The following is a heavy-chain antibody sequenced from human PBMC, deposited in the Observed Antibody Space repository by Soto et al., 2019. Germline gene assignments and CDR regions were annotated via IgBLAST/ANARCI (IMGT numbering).Heavy chain of an antibody. Sequence: QVQLQESGPGLVKPSETLSLTCTVSGGSISSYYWSWIRQPAGKGLEWIGRIYTSGSTNYNPSLKSRVTRPVDTSKNQLSLKLSSVTAADTAVYDCAGPRITGTTRGDGMDVWGQGTTVTVSS. CDR3: AGPRITGTTRGDGMDV. D-gene: IGHD1-7*01. V-gene: IGHV4-4*07. CDR2: IYTSGST. CDR1: GGSISSYY. J-gene: IGHJ6*02.